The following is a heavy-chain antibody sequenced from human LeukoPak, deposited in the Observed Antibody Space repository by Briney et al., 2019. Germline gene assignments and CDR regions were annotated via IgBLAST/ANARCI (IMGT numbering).Heavy chain of an antibody. Sequence: SETLSLTCSVSGGSVSNSTYYWAWIRQPPGKGLDWVGTIYYSGTTYYNPSLKSRVTISVDTSKNQFSLKLNSVTAADTAVYYCAGPPLGSEIYFDLWGQGTLVTVYS. D-gene: IGHD3-16*01. CDR2: IYYSGTT. V-gene: IGHV4-39*01. CDR1: GGSVSNSTYY. CDR3: AGPPLGSEIYFDL. J-gene: IGHJ4*02.